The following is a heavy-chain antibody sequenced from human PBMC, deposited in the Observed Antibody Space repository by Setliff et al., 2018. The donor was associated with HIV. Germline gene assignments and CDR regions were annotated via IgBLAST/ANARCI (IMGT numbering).Heavy chain of an antibody. J-gene: IGHJ4*02. Sequence: SVKVSCKASGGTFRSTAISWVRQAPGEGLEWMGRSLPMLGTANYAHQFQGRLTITADTSATTVYMELSSLKYGDAAVYYCARDPFYGDYHPGLYYFDYWGQGTLVTVSS. CDR2: SLPMLGTA. V-gene: IGHV1-69*04. CDR3: ARDPFYGDYHPGLYYFDY. CDR1: GGTFRSTA. D-gene: IGHD4-17*01.